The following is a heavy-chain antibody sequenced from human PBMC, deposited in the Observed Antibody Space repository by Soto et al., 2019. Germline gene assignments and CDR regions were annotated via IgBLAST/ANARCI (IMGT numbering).Heavy chain of an antibody. D-gene: IGHD5-12*01. CDR2: IYYSGST. Sequence: SETLSLTCTVSGGSISSSSYYWGWIRQPPGKGLEWIGYIYYSGSTNYNPSLKSRVTISVDTSKNQFSLKLSSVTAADTAVYYCARDSTRDYFDYWGQGTLVTVSS. J-gene: IGHJ4*02. CDR1: GGSISSSSYY. CDR3: ARDSTRDYFDY. V-gene: IGHV4-61*01.